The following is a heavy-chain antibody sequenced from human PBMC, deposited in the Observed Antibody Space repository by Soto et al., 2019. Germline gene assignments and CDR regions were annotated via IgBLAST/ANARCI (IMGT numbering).Heavy chain of an antibody. Sequence: QVQLVQSGAEVKKAGASVKVACKTSGYTFRTYGISWVRQAPGQGLEWMGWISSYNDKTKYSQKIEGRATMTTDTFTSTAYLELRSLRADDTAVYYCARDSHDYDSSYWYFDFWGRGTLVTVSS. V-gene: IGHV1-18*01. CDR1: GYTFRTYG. CDR3: ARDSHDYDSSYWYFDF. CDR2: ISSYNDKT. D-gene: IGHD3-22*01. J-gene: IGHJ2*01.